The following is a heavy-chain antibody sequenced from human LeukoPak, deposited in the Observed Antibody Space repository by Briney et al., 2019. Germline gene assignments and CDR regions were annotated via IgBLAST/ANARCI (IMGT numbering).Heavy chain of an antibody. V-gene: IGHV4-34*01. Sequence: SETVSLTCAVYGGSFSAYYWSWIRQPPGKGLEWIGEINHSGSTNYNPSLKSRVTISVDTSKNQFSLKLSSVTAADTAVYYCARHGHDRYDFWSDQYWYFDLWGRGTLVTVSS. D-gene: IGHD3-3*01. CDR3: ARHGHDRYDFWSDQYWYFDL. J-gene: IGHJ2*01. CDR1: GGSFSAYY. CDR2: INHSGST.